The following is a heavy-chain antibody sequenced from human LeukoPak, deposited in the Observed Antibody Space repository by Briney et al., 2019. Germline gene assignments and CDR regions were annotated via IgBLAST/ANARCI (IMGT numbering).Heavy chain of an antibody. J-gene: IGHJ4*02. V-gene: IGHV4-4*07. CDR3: ARGEHSVDS. CDR1: GGAIRSHY. Sequence: SETLSLTCTASGGAIRSHYWNWIRQPAGKGLEWIGRIYSSGYTNDNPSLKSRITMSVDMSKNQFSLRLNSVTAADTAVYYCARGEHSVDSWGQGMLVTVSS. CDR2: IYSSGYT. D-gene: IGHD1/OR15-1a*01.